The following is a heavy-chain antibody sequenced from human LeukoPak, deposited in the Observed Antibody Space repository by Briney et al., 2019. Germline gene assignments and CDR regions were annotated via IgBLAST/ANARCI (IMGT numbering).Heavy chain of an antibody. J-gene: IGHJ6*03. CDR3: ARAGCSGGSCYLYYYYYMDV. V-gene: IGHV3-48*01. CDR1: GFTFSSYS. CDR2: ISSSSGTI. D-gene: IGHD2-15*01. Sequence: GGSLRLSCAASGFTFSSYSMNWVRQAPGKGLEWVSYISSSSGTIYYADSVKGRFTISRDNAKNSLYLQMNSLRAEDTAVYYCARAGCSGGSCYLYYYYYMDVWGKGTTVTVSS.